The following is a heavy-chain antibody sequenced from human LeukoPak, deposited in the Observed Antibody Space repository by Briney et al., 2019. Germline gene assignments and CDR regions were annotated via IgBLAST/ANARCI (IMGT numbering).Heavy chain of an antibody. V-gene: IGHV3-11*05. Sequence: GGSLRLSCAASGFTFSDYYMSWIRQAPGKGLEWVSYISSSSSYTNYADSVKGRFTISGDNAKNSLYLQMNSLRAEDTAVYYCARGGYSGYDWVDYWGQGTLVTVSS. CDR1: GFTFSDYY. D-gene: IGHD5-12*01. CDR3: ARGGYSGYDWVDY. J-gene: IGHJ4*02. CDR2: ISSSSSYT.